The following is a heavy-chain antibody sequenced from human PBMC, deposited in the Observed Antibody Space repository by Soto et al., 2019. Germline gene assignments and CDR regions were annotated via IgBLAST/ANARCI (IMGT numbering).Heavy chain of an antibody. V-gene: IGHV1-69*12. J-gene: IGHJ3*02. CDR2: IIPIFGTA. CDR1: GGTFSSYA. D-gene: IGHD2-15*01. CDR3: ASQRYCSGGSCYSLKDAFDI. Sequence: QVQLVQSGAEVKKPGSSVKVSCKASGGTFSSYAISWVRQATGQGLEWMGGIIPIFGTANYAQKFQGRVTITADESTSTAYMVLSSLRSEDTSVYYCASQRYCSGGSCYSLKDAFDIWGQGTMVNVSS.